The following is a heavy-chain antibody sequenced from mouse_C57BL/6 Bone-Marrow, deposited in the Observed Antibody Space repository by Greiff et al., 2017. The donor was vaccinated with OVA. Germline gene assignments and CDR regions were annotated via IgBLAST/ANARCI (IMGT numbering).Heavy chain of an antibody. CDR1: GFTFSDYG. V-gene: IGHV5-17*01. J-gene: IGHJ3*01. Sequence: EVKLVESGGGLVKPGGSLKLSCAASGFTFSDYGMHWVLQAPEKGLEWVAYISSSSSTIYYADTVKGRFTISRDNAKNTLFLQMTSLRSEDTAMYYCATNDYDWFAYWGQGTLVTVSA. CDR2: ISSSSSTI. D-gene: IGHD2-4*01. CDR3: ATNDYDWFAY.